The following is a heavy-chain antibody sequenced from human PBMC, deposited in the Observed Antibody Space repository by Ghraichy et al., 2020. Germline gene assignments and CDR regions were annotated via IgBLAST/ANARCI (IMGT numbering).Heavy chain of an antibody. J-gene: IGHJ2*01. D-gene: IGHD7-27*01. V-gene: IGHV3-23*01. Sequence: GGSLRLSCAASGFTFSSYAMSWVRQAPGKGLEWVSGISGSGGSTYYADSVKGRFTISRDKSRNTLYLQMSSLGAEDTAVYYCTKAAGDQWFFDLWGRGTLATGSS. CDR2: ISGSGGST. CDR3: TKAAGDQWFFDL. CDR1: GFTFSSYA.